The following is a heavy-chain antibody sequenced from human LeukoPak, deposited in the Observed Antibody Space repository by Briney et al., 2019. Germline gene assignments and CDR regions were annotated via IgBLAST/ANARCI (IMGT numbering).Heavy chain of an antibody. Sequence: SETLSLTCTVSGGSISSSSYYWGWIRQPPGKGLVWIGSIYYSGSTYYNPSLKSRVTISVDTSKNQFSLKLSSVTAADTAVYYCARQVMGYCSGGSCSQEFDYWGQGTLVTVSS. CDR1: GGSISSSSYY. CDR2: IYYSGST. CDR3: ARQVMGYCSGGSCSQEFDY. V-gene: IGHV4-39*01. D-gene: IGHD2-15*01. J-gene: IGHJ4*02.